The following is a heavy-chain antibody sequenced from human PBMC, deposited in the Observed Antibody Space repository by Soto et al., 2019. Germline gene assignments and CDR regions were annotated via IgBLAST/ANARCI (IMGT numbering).Heavy chain of an antibody. CDR2: IYYSGST. V-gene: IGHV4-31*03. CDR3: ARGGSSSHVRTPPQFDY. D-gene: IGHD6-13*01. Sequence: SETLSLTCTVSGGSISSGGYYWSWIRQHPGKGLEWIGYIYYSGSTYYNPSLKSRVTISVDTSKNQFSLKLSSVTSADTAVYYCARGGSSSHVRTPPQFDYWGQGTLVTVSS. CDR1: GGSISSGGYY. J-gene: IGHJ4*02.